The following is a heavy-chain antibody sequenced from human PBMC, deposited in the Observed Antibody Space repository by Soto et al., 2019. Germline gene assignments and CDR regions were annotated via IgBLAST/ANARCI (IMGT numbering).Heavy chain of an antibody. Sequence: LSLTCTVSGDSISSSSHYWGWIRQPPGKGLEWIGSIYYSGTTHYNPSLKSRVIITGDSPKNQFSLKVNSVTAADTAVYYCARQIASSWDSFDYCRQRALVTVSS. CDR1: GDSISSSSHY. CDR2: IYYSGTT. D-gene: IGHD6-13*01. CDR3: ARQIASSWDSFDY. J-gene: IGHJ4*02. V-gene: IGHV4-39*01.